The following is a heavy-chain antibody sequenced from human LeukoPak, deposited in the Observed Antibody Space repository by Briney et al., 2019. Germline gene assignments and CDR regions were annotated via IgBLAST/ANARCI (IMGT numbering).Heavy chain of an antibody. CDR1: GFTFSNIA. V-gene: IGHV3-23*01. Sequence: GGSLRLSCAASGFTFSNIAMTWVRQAPGKGLEWVSAISGSGGSTYYADSVKGRFTISRDNSKNTLYLQMNSLRAEDTAVYYCAKGSGWGIVATIFDYWGQGTLVTVSS. CDR2: ISGSGGST. CDR3: AKGSGWGIVATIFDY. J-gene: IGHJ4*02. D-gene: IGHD5-12*01.